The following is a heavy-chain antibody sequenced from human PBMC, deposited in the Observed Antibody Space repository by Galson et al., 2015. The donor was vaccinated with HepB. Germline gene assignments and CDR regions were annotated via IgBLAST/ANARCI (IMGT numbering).Heavy chain of an antibody. J-gene: IGHJ5*02. CDR3: ARDREVAGGGDWFDP. V-gene: IGHV3-7*01. CDR2: IKDDGSEK. Sequence: SLRLSCAASGFTFSGSAIHWVRQTSGKGLEWVANIKDDGSEKYYVESVKGRFTISRDNAKNSLWLQMNSLRAEDTAVYYCARDREVAGGGDWFDPWGQGTLVTVSS. CDR1: GFTFSGSA. D-gene: IGHD6-13*01.